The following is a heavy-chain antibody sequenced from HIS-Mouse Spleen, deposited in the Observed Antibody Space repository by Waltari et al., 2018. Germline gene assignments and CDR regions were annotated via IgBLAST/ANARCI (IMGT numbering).Heavy chain of an antibody. CDR2: IYYSGGT. V-gene: IGHV4-39*07. CDR1: GGSISSSSYY. D-gene: IGHD6-13*01. CDR3: AREIPYSSSWYDWYFDL. Sequence: QLQLQESGPGLVKPSETLSLTCTVSGGSISSSSYYCGWIRQPPGKGLEWIGSIYYSGGTYHNPSLKSRVTISVDTSKNQFSLKLSSVTAADTAVYYCAREIPYSSSWYDWYFDLWGRGTLVTVSS. J-gene: IGHJ2*01.